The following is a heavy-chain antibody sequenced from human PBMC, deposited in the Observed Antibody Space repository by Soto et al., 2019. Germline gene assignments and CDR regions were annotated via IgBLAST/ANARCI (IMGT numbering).Heavy chain of an antibody. CDR2: IYPGDSDT. J-gene: IGHJ6*02. V-gene: IGHV5-51*01. D-gene: IGHD3-10*01. Sequence: CKGSGYSFTSYWIGWVRQMPGKGLEWMGIIYPGDSDTRYSPSFQGQVTISADKSISTAYLQWSSLKASDTAMYYCAGGGVRGVITRTRDYYGMDVWGQGTTVTVSS. CDR3: AGGGVRGVITRTRDYYGMDV. CDR1: GYSFTSYW.